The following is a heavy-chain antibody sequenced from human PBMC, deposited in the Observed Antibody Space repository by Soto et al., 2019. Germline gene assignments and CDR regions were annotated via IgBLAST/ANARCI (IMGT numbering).Heavy chain of an antibody. D-gene: IGHD3-10*01. CDR2: ISWNNDRI. V-gene: IGHV3-9*01. CDR1: GFTFDDYA. J-gene: IGHJ4*02. CDR3: AKEKGGGFGELYG. Sequence: EVQVVESGGGLVQPGRSLRLSCAGSGFTFDDYAMHWVRQAPGKGLEWVSGISWNNDRIVYADSVKGRFTISRDNAKNSPYLQMNSLRAEDTALYYCAKEKGGGFGELYGWGQGTQVTVSS.